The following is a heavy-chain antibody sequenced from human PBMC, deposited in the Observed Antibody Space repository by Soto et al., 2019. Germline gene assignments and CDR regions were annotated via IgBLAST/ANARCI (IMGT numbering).Heavy chain of an antibody. CDR2: IKSKIDGGTT. J-gene: IGHJ5*02. D-gene: IGHD2-2*01. V-gene: IGHV3-15*01. CDR1: GFTFSNAW. Sequence: EGQLVESGGGLVKPGGSLRLSCAASGFTFSNAWMSWVRQAPGKGLEWVGRIKSKIDGGTTDYAAPVKGRFTISRDDSKNTLYLQMNSLKTEDTAVYYCTTDPEGYCSSTSCYSWFDPWGQGTLVTVSS. CDR3: TTDPEGYCSSTSCYSWFDP.